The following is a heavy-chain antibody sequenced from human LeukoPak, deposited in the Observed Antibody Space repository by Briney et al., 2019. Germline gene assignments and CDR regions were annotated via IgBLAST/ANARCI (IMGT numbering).Heavy chain of an antibody. CDR2: ISSSGSTI. Sequence: GGSLRLSCAASGFTFSDYYMSWIRQAPGKGLEWVSYISSSGSTIYYADSVKGRFTISRDNAKNSLYLQMNSLTAEDTAVYYCASDLQHYDSSGYYYYWGQGTLVTVSS. J-gene: IGHJ4*02. CDR3: ASDLQHYDSSGYYYY. V-gene: IGHV3-11*04. D-gene: IGHD3-22*01. CDR1: GFTFSDYY.